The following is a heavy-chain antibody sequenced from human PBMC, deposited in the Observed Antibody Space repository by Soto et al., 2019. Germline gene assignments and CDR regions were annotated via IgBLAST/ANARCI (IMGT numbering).Heavy chain of an antibody. CDR1: GFTFSSYG. J-gene: IGHJ6*02. CDR2: ISYDGSNK. Sequence: QVQLVESGGGVVQPGRSLRLSCAASGFTFSSYGMHWVRQAPGKGLEWVAVISYDGSNKYYADSVKGRFTISRDNSKNTLYLQRNSLRAEDTAVYYCAKGYSGYDPSYYYYYGMDVWGQGTTVTVSS. V-gene: IGHV3-30*18. D-gene: IGHD5-12*01. CDR3: AKGYSGYDPSYYYYYGMDV.